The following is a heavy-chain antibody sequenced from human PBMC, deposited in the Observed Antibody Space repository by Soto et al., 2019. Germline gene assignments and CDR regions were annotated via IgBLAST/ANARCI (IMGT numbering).Heavy chain of an antibody. CDR2: IWCGGSKK. V-gene: IGHV3-33*01. CDR1: GFTFSSYG. J-gene: IGHJ4*02. CDR3: ARYRVKGVVAATSFDY. Sequence: VQLLESGGGVVQPGRSLRLSCAASGFTFSSYGMHWVRQAPGKGLEWVAVIWCGGSKKYYADSVKGRFTISRDNSKNTKYLQKNVLRFEHTAVDYCARYRVKGVVAATSFDYWGQGTLVTVSS. D-gene: IGHD2-15*01.